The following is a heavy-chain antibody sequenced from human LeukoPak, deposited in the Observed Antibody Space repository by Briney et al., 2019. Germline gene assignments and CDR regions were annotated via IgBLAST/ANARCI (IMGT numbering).Heavy chain of an antibody. V-gene: IGHV1-69*05. J-gene: IGHJ6*03. Sequence: ASVKVSCKASGGTFSSYAISWVRQAPGQGLEWMGGIIPIFGTANYAQKFQGRVTITTDESTSTAYMELSSLRSEDTAVYYCASVDCSSISCYYYYYMDVWGKGTTVTVSS. CDR3: ASVDCSSISCYYYYYMDV. CDR2: IIPIFGTA. CDR1: GGTFSSYA. D-gene: IGHD2-2*01.